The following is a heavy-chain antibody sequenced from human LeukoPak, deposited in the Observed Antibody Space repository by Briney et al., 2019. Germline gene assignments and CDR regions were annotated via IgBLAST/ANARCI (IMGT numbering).Heavy chain of an antibody. CDR2: VYYCVNT. Sequence: SDTLSLPCIVSGRPDYSSSDYWRWIRQPPAKGLEWNGSVYYCVNTYYNPSLKSRVTISADTSKNQFSLKLSSVTAADTAVYYCAPYCSGGSCTGYVQHWGQGTLVTVSS. CDR1: GRPDYSSSDY. V-gene: IGHV4-39*01. D-gene: IGHD2-15*01. J-gene: IGHJ1*01. CDR3: APYCSGGSCTGYVQH.